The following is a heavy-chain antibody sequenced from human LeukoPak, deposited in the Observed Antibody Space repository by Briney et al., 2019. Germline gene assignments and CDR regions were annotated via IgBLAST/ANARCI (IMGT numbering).Heavy chain of an antibody. CDR2: IPFDGSDN. CDR1: GFTFSRHV. V-gene: IGHV3-30*02. CDR3: AKDGGNYEFDY. Sequence: GGSLRLSCGASGFTFSRHVMHWVRQTPGKGLEWVAFIPFDGSDNYYRDSVKGRFTISRDDSKNTLFLQMNSLRPEDTAVYYCAKDGGNYEFDYWGQGTLVIVSA. D-gene: IGHD4-11*01. J-gene: IGHJ4*01.